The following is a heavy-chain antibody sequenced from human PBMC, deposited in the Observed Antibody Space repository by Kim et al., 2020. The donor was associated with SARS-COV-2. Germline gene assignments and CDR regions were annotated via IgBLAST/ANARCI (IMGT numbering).Heavy chain of an antibody. V-gene: IGHV1-46*01. Sequence: ASVKVSCKASGYTFTSYYMHWVRQAPGQGLEWMGIINPSGGSTSYAQKFQGRVTMTRDTSTSTVYMELSSLRSEDTAVYYCAREGRVFGVVPPTDYWGQGTLVTVSS. CDR3: AREGRVFGVVPPTDY. CDR2: INPSGGST. J-gene: IGHJ4*02. D-gene: IGHD3-3*01. CDR1: GYTFTSYY.